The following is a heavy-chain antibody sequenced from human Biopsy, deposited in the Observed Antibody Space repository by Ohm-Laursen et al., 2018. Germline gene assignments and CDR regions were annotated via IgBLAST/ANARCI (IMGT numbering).Heavy chain of an antibody. CDR3: ARIAAAGWDDY. Sequence: ASVSPSCKAYGYKFTSYGMSWVRQARGHGFEWMGRISGYKGNTNYAQKVQGRITMTIDAGTSTGYMYLRSLKSDDTAVYYCARIAAAGWDDYWGQGTLVTVSS. V-gene: IGHV1-18*01. D-gene: IGHD6-25*01. CDR1: GYKFTSYG. CDR2: ISGYKGNT. J-gene: IGHJ4*02.